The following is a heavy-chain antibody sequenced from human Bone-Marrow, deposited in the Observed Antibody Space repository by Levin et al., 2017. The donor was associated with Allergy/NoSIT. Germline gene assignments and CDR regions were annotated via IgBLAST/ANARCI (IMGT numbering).Heavy chain of an antibody. J-gene: IGHJ4*02. CDR2: IYYNGRT. Sequence: PSQTLSLTCNVSGDSISPYYWSWIRQPPGKGLEWMGYIYYNGRTNYSPSLKSRVSISLDTSKNQFSLKLRSVTAADTAVYYCARSRYGDYVDYWGQGTQVTVSS. CDR1: GDSISPYY. D-gene: IGHD2-2*01. CDR3: ARSRYGDYVDY. V-gene: IGHV4-59*01.